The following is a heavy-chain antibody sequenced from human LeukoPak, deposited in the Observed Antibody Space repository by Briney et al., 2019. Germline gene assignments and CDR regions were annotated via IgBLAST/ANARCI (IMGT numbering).Heavy chain of an antibody. CDR3: TTDRFSYYDSSGLSDY. CDR1: GFTFSSYG. J-gene: IGHJ4*02. Sequence: PGGSLRLSCAGSGFTFSSYGMHWVRQAPGKGLEWMAFIRSDGSNKYYADSVKGRFTISRDNSKNTLYLQMNSLKTEDTAVYYCTTDRFSYYDSSGLSDYWGQGTLVTVSS. CDR2: IRSDGSNK. V-gene: IGHV3-30*02. D-gene: IGHD3-22*01.